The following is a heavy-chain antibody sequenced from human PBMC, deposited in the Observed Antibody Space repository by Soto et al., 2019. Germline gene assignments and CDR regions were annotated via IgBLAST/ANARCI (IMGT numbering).Heavy chain of an antibody. D-gene: IGHD2-2*01. Sequence: GGSLRLSCAASGFTFSDYYMSWIRQAPGKGLEWVSYISSSSSYTNYADSVKGRFTISRDNAKNSLYLQMNSLRAGDTAVYYCARTLIYCSSTSCYYNWFDPWGQGTLVTVSS. CDR1: GFTFSDYY. CDR2: ISSSSSYT. J-gene: IGHJ5*02. V-gene: IGHV3-11*06. CDR3: ARTLIYCSSTSCYYNWFDP.